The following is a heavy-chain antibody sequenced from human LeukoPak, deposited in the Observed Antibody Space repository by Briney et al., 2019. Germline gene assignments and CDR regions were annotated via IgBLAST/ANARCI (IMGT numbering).Heavy chain of an antibody. D-gene: IGHD5-12*01. CDR3: ARSRGSRSYYYMDV. CDR2: IKQDGSEK. J-gene: IGHJ6*03. V-gene: IGHV3-7*01. CDR1: GFTFSSYW. Sequence: QPGGSLRLSCAASGFTFSSYWMSWVRQAPGKGLEWVANIKQDGSEKYYVDSVKGRFTISRDNAKNSLYLQMNSLRAGDTAVYYCARSRGSRSYYYMDVWGKGTTVTISS.